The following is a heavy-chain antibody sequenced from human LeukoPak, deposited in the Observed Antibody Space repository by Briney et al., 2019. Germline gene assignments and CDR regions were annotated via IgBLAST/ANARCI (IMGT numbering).Heavy chain of an antibody. D-gene: IGHD3-22*01. CDR3: AKRDSSGSYPYYFDY. Sequence: GGSLRLSCAASGFTFSSYAMSWVRQAPGKGLEWVSAISGSGGSTYYADSVKGRFTISRDNSKDTLYLQMNSLRVEDTATYYCAKRDSSGSYPYYFDYWGQGALVTVSS. CDR2: ISGSGGST. V-gene: IGHV3-23*01. J-gene: IGHJ4*02. CDR1: GFTFSSYA.